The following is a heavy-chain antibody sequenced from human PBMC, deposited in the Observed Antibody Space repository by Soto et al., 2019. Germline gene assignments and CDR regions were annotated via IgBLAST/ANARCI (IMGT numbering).Heavy chain of an antibody. CDR1: GGSISSYY. CDR3: AKAVRFGELLDWFDP. D-gene: IGHD3-10*01. Sequence: PSETLSLTCTVSGGSISSYYWSWIRQPPGKGLEWIGYIYYSGSTNYNPSLTSRVTISVDTSKNQFSLKLSSVTAADTAVYYCAKAVRFGELLDWFDPWGQGTLVTVSS. CDR2: IYYSGST. V-gene: IGHV4-59*12. J-gene: IGHJ5*02.